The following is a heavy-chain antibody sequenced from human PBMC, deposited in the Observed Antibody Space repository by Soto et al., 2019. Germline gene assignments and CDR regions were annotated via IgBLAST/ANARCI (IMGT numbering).Heavy chain of an antibody. Sequence: ASETLSLTCTVSGGSINNSSFFLGWVRQPPRKRLEWIGSIYYSGSAYYNPSLKSRLTISVDTSKNQFSLNLSSVTAADTAVYFCARRPLVRGIIPYYFDSWGQGTLVTVSS. CDR2: IYYSGSA. CDR3: ARRPLVRGIIPYYFDS. D-gene: IGHD3-10*01. V-gene: IGHV4-39*01. J-gene: IGHJ4*02. CDR1: GGSINNSSFF.